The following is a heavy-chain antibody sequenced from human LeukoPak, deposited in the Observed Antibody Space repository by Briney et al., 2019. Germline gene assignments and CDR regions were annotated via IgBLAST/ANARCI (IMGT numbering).Heavy chain of an antibody. D-gene: IGHD5-18*01. Sequence: GGSLRLSCSASGFTFSCCSMHWVRQAPGKGLEFVSAITNNGGSTYYADSVKGRFSISRDNSKNTLFLQMSSLRPEDAAVYYCARQGYSYGGFDYWGQGTLVTVSS. CDR3: ARQGYSYGGFDY. J-gene: IGHJ4*02. V-gene: IGHV3-64D*06. CDR2: ITNNGGST. CDR1: GFTFSCCS.